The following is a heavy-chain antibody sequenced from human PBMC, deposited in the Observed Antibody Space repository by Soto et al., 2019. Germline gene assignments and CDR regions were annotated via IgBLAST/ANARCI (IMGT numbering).Heavy chain of an antibody. CDR1: GGTFSSYT. J-gene: IGHJ4*02. CDR2: IIPILGIA. Sequence: SVKVSCKASGGTFSSYTISWVRQAPGQGLERMGRIIPILGIANYAQKFQGRVKITADKSTSTAYMELSSLRSEDTSVYYCARDQRSGWYNYFDYWGQGTLVTVSS. V-gene: IGHV1-69*04. D-gene: IGHD6-19*01. CDR3: ARDQRSGWYNYFDY.